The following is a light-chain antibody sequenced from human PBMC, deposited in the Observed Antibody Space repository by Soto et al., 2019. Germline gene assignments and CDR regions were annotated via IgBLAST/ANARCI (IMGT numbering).Light chain of an antibody. J-gene: IGKJ2*01. CDR1: QSVSSSY. CDR3: QQYGSSLYT. CDR2: GAS. V-gene: IGKV3-20*01. Sequence: EIMLTQSPGTLSLSPGERATLSCRASQSVSSSYLAWYQQKPGQAPRLLIYGASSRATGIPERFSGSGSGTDFTLTISRLEPEDFAVYYCQQYGSSLYTFGQGTKVEIK.